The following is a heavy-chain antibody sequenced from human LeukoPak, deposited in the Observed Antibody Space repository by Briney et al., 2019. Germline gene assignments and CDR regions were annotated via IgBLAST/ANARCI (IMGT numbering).Heavy chain of an antibody. Sequence: PSETLSLTCTVSGGSISSYYWSWIRQPPGKGLEWIGYIYYSGSTNYNPSLKSRVTISVDTSKNQFSLKLSSVTAADTAVYYCARDNGYPYYFDYWGQGTLVTVSS. D-gene: IGHD6-25*01. CDR1: GGSISSYY. J-gene: IGHJ4*02. CDR3: ARDNGYPYYFDY. V-gene: IGHV4-59*01. CDR2: IYYSGST.